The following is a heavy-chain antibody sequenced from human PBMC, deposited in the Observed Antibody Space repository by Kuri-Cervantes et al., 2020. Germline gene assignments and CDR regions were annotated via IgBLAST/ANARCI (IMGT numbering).Heavy chain of an antibody. V-gene: IGHV6-1*01. CDR3: ARGRRFLEWLLYDY. CDR1: GDSVSSNSAA. D-gene: IGHD3-3*01. CDR2: THYRPKWYN. J-gene: IGHJ4*02. Sequence: SQTLSLTCAIFGDSVSSNSAAWNWIRQSPSRGLEWLGRTHYRPKWYNDYAVSVKSRITINPDTSKNQFSLQLNSVTPEDTAVYYCARGRRFLEWLLYDYWGQGTLVTVSS.